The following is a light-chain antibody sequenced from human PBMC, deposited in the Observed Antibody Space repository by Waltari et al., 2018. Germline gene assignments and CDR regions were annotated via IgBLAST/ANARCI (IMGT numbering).Light chain of an antibody. V-gene: IGKV1-5*01. Sequence: DIQMTQSPSTLSASVGARVTITCRASQSTSTWLAWYQQKPGKAPKLLIYDASTLERGVPSKFSGSGSGTEFTLTISSLQPDDFATYYCQQYNSFSGTFGQGTEVEIK. CDR1: QSTSTW. CDR2: DAS. CDR3: QQYNSFSGT. J-gene: IGKJ1*01.